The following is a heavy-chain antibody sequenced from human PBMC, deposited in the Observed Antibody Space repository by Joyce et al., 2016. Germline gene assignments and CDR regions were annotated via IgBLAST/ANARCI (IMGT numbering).Heavy chain of an antibody. CDR3: AKGTLGSCSGTTCYPLDS. Sequence: EVQLLESGGGWVQPGGFLRLSCAASGCTFRSYARGWVRQGAGKVLEWVSAISGSDDVTYHADSVRGRFTISRDNSKNTLYLQMNSLTAEDTAIYYCAKGTLGSCSGTTCYPLDSWGQGTLVTVSS. CDR2: ISGSDDVT. V-gene: IGHV3-23*01. D-gene: IGHD2-15*01. CDR1: GCTFRSYA. J-gene: IGHJ4*02.